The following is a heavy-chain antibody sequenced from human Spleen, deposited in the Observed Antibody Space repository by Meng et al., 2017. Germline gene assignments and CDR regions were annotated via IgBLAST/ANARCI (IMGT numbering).Heavy chain of an antibody. CDR2: ISWNSGSI. Sequence: SLKISCAASGFTFDDYAMHWVRQAPGKGLEWVSGISWNSGSIGYADSVKGRFTISRDNAKNSLYLQMNSLRAEDTAVYYCARDLSNEGSYIYYGMDVWGQGTTVTVSS. V-gene: IGHV3-9*01. CDR3: ARDLSNEGSYIYYGMDV. CDR1: GFTFDDYA. D-gene: IGHD1-26*01. J-gene: IGHJ6*02.